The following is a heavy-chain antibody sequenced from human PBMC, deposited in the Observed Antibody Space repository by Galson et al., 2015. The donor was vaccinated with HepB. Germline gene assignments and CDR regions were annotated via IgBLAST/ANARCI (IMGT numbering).Heavy chain of an antibody. CDR3: ARGASYYDFWSGYVEYYYMDV. CDR1: GFTFSSYA. J-gene: IGHJ6*03. V-gene: IGHV3-64*01. D-gene: IGHD3-3*01. CDR2: ISSNGGST. Sequence: SLRLSCAASGFTFSSYAMHWVRQAPGKGLEYVSAISSNGGSTYYANSVKGRFTISRDNSKNTLYLQMGSLRAEDMAVYYCARGASYYDFWSGYVEYYYMDVWGKGTTVTVSS.